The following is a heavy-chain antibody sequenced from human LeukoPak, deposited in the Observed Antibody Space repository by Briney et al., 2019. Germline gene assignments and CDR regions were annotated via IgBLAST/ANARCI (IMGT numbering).Heavy chain of an antibody. Sequence: GGSLRLSCAVSGFTFSNEAMGWVRQLRGGGLEWVSTISPGGGTTYYAESMKGRFTISRDNSKSTLYLEMNSLRVEDTAVYYCTKVRSGSSNWALRVFDYWGQGTLVTVSS. V-gene: IGHV3-23*01. CDR2: ISPGGGTT. J-gene: IGHJ4*02. CDR3: TKVRSGSSNWALRVFDY. D-gene: IGHD4-11*01. CDR1: GFTFSNEA.